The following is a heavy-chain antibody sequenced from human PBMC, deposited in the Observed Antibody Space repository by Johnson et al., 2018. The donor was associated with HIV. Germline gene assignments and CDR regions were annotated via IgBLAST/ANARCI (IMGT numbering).Heavy chain of an antibody. V-gene: IGHV3-30*02. CDR3: ARQVYCSSTSCSSAFDS. D-gene: IGHD2-2*01. Sequence: QVQLVESGGGVVQPGGSLRLSCAASGFTFNTYGMDWVRQAPGKGLEWVAFIRYDGNSKYYIDSVKGRFTVSRDNSKNTLYLQMNSLRAGGTAVYYCARQVYCSSTSCSSAFDSWGQGTVVTVSS. CDR2: IRYDGNSK. J-gene: IGHJ3*02. CDR1: GFTFNTYG.